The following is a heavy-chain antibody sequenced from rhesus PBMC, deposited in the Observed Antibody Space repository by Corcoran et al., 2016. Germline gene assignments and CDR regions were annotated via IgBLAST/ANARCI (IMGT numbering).Heavy chain of an antibody. D-gene: IGHD3-28*01. J-gene: IGHJ4*01. CDR3: ARSYDRGYLHFDY. Sequence: QVQLQESGPGLVKPSETLSLTCAVSGASISSYWWNWIRQPPGKGLEWIGEVNGKSGTTNTTPSLKSRVTISKDASKNQFSLKLSSVTAADTAVYYCARSYDRGYLHFDYWGQGVLVTVSS. V-gene: IGHV4-80*01. CDR2: VNGKSGTT. CDR1: GASISSYW.